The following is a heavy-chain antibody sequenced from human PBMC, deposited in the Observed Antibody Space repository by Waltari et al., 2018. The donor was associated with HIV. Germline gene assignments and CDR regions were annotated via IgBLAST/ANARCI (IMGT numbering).Heavy chain of an antibody. J-gene: IGHJ4*02. CDR1: GFTFRSYA. V-gene: IGHV3-30*18. CDR3: AKNPLSGEGYFDY. D-gene: IGHD2-15*01. CDR2: IWYDGSNT. Sequence: QVQLVESGGGVVQPGRSLRLSCAASGFTFRSYAMHWVRQAPGKGLEWVAVIWYDGSNTYYADSVKGRFTISRDNSKNTLYLQMSSLRAEDTAMYYCAKNPLSGEGYFDYWGQGTLVTVSS.